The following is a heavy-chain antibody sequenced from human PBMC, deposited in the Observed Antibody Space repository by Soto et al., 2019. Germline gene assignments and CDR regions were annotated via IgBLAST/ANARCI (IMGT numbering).Heavy chain of an antibody. J-gene: IGHJ4*02. CDR1: GFIFSSYA. CDR3: ARFFAAGTRGYLDS. D-gene: IGHD3-3*01. Sequence: EVQLLESGGGLVQPGGSLRLSCAASGFIFSSYAMSWVRQAPGKGLEWVSAMSGSGDNAYYADSVKGRFTIARGNSKNLLTLQMKSLRAEDTAIYYCARFFAAGTRGYLDSWGQGTLVTLSS. V-gene: IGHV3-23*01. CDR2: MSGSGDNA.